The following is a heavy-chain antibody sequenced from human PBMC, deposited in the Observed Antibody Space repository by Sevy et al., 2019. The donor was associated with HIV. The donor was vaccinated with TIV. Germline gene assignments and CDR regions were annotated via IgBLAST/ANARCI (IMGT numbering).Heavy chain of an antibody. CDR3: ARDQGRKIVVVPAAMLDYYYGMDV. J-gene: IGHJ6*02. D-gene: IGHD2-2*01. CDR2: IKHDGSEK. Sequence: GGSLRLSCAASGFTFSSYWMSWVRQAPGKGLEWVANIKHDGSEKYYVDSVKGRFTISRDNAKNSLYLQMNSLRAEDTAVYYCARDQGRKIVVVPAAMLDYYYGMDVWGQRTTVTVSS. V-gene: IGHV3-7*01. CDR1: GFTFSSYW.